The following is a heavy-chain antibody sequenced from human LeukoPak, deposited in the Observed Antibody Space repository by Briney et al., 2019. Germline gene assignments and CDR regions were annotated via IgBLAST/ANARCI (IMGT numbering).Heavy chain of an antibody. D-gene: IGHD6-13*01. J-gene: IGHJ4*02. CDR3: AKDPYSYSSSGSYYFDY. Sequence: GGSLRLSCSASGFTLSNFWMHWVRQAPGKGLVWVSAISGSGGSTYYADSVKGRFTISRDNSKNTLYLQMNSLRAEDTAVYYCAKDPYSYSSSGSYYFDYWGQGTLVTVSS. CDR2: ISGSGGST. CDR1: GFTLSNFW. V-gene: IGHV3-23*01.